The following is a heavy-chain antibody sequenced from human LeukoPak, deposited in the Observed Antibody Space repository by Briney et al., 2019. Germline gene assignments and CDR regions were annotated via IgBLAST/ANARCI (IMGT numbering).Heavy chain of an antibody. CDR1: GFTFSSYA. V-gene: IGHV3-23*01. Sequence: GGSLRLSCAASGFTFSSYAMSWVRQAPGKGLEWVSAISGSGGSTYYADSVKGRFTISRDNSKNTLYLQMNSLRAEDTAVYYCAKDLDIVVVPAASDYWGQGALVTVSS. CDR2: ISGSGGST. CDR3: AKDLDIVVVPAASDY. J-gene: IGHJ4*02. D-gene: IGHD2-2*01.